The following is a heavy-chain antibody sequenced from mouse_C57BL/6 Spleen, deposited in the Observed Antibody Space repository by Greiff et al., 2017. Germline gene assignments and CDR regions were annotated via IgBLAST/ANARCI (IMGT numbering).Heavy chain of an antibody. J-gene: IGHJ4*01. V-gene: IGHV1-9*01. CDR3: ARLGLIYYYGSSYVKAMDY. D-gene: IGHD1-1*01. Sequence: VKLMESGAELMKPGASVKLSCKATGYTFTGYWIEWVKQRPGHGLEWIGEILPGSGSTNYNEKFKGKATFTADTSSNTAYMQLSSLTTEDSAIYYCARLGLIYYYGSSYVKAMDYWGQGTSVTVSS. CDR1: GYTFTGYW. CDR2: ILPGSGST.